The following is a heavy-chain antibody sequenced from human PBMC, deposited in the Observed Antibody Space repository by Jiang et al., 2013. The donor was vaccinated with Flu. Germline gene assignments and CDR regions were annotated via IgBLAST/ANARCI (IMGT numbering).Heavy chain of an antibody. CDR3: ARDPSITVFGVVHNWFDP. V-gene: IGHV7-4-1*02. J-gene: IGHJ5*02. CDR1: FTTYT. Sequence: FTTYTVNWVRQAPGQGLEWMGSINTNTGNPTYAQGFTGRFVFSLDTSVSTAYLQISSLKAEDTAVYYCARDPSITVFGVVHNWFDPWGQGTLVTVSS. D-gene: IGHD3-3*01. CDR2: INTNTGNP.